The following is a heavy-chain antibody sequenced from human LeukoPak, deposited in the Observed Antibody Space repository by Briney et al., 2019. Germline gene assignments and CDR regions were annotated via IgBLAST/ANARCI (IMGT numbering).Heavy chain of an antibody. J-gene: IGHJ5*02. CDR1: GDSVSNNSAS. D-gene: IGHD3-9*01. CDR2: TYYRSRWYK. Sequence: SQTLSLTCVISGDSVSNNSASWNWIGQSPSRGLEWLGRTYYRSRWYKDYAVSVKSRITISPDTSKNQFSLQLNSVTPEDTAVYYCARWLTTWGQGTLVTVSS. V-gene: IGHV6-1*01. CDR3: ARWLTT.